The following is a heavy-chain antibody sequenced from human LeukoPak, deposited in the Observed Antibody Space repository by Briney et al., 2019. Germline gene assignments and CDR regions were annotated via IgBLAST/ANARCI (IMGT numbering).Heavy chain of an antibody. CDR1: GGSISRYY. CDR3: ARVDTAMVPSYYRMDL. Sequence: PSETLSLNCTVSGGSISRYYWSWLRQPPGKGLEWLGYIYYSGSTNYNPSLKRRVTISVDTSKNQFSLKLSSVTAADTAVYYCARVDTAMVPSYYRMDLWGQGTTVTVSS. D-gene: IGHD5-18*01. J-gene: IGHJ6*02. V-gene: IGHV4-59*01. CDR2: IYYSGST.